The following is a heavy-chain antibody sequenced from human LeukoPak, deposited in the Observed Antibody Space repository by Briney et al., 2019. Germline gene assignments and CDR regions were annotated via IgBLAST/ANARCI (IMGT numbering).Heavy chain of an antibody. CDR1: GGSFSGYY. Sequence: SETLSLTCAVYGGSFSGYYWSWIRQPPGKGLEWIGEIYHSGSTSYNPSLKSRVTISVDKSKNQFSLKLTSVTAADTAAYYCARQGDSGWYYFDYWGQGTLVTVSS. CDR3: ARQGDSGWYYFDY. J-gene: IGHJ4*02. D-gene: IGHD6-19*01. CDR2: IYHSGST. V-gene: IGHV4-34*01.